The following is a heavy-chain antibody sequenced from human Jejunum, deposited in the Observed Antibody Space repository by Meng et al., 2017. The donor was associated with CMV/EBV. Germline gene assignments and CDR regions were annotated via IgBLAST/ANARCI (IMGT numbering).Heavy chain of an antibody. D-gene: IGHD2-2*01. CDR1: YS. Sequence: YSMNWVRQAPGKGLEWVSFISSSSSTRYYADSVKGRFTISRDDAKNSLYLQMNSLGAEDTAVYYCGKTPRDCSSTSSCYYYGMDVWGQGTTVTVSS. CDR3: GKTPRDCSSTSSCYYYGMDV. CDR2: ISSSSSTR. J-gene: IGHJ6*02. V-gene: IGHV3-21*01.